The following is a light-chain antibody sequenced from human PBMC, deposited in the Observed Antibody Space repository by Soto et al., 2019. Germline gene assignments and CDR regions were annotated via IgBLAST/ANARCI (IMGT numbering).Light chain of an antibody. CDR3: QQANSFLPIT. CDR2: AAS. Sequence: IQMTQSPSSPSASVGDRSTNTCRASQSISSYLNWYQQKPGKAPKLLIYAASTLQSGVPSRFSGSGSGTDFTLTISSLQPEDFATYYCQQANSFLPITFGQGTRLEIK. CDR1: QSISSY. V-gene: IGKV1-39*01. J-gene: IGKJ5*01.